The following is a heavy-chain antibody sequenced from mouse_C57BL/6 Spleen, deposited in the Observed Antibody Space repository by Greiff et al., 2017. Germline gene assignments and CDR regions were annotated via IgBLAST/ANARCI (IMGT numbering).Heavy chain of an antibody. CDR2: FDPEAGET. V-gene: IGHV14-2*01. J-gene: IGHJ4*01. CDR1: GFNIQDYS. CDR3: ARSYAMDY. Sequence: EVQLQQSGAELVKPGASVKLSCTASGFNIQDYSMHWVKQRTEQGLEWIGRFDPEAGETKSAPKFQGEATITTDPSSNTAYLQLRRLTADYTAVYYCARSYAMDYWGQGTSVTVSS.